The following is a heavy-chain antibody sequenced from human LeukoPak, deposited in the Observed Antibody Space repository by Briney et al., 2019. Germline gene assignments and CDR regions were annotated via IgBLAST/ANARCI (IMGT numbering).Heavy chain of an antibody. Sequence: SETLSLTCTISGGSVSDYYWSWIRQSPGKGLEWIGYIYHTGSTSYSPSLKSRVTISADTSQNQFSLKLSSVTAADTAVYYCARVTGYVIEDNFDYWGQGTLVTVSS. D-gene: IGHD2-15*01. CDR3: ARVTGYVIEDNFDY. V-gene: IGHV4-59*02. J-gene: IGHJ4*02. CDR2: IYHTGST. CDR1: GGSVSDYY.